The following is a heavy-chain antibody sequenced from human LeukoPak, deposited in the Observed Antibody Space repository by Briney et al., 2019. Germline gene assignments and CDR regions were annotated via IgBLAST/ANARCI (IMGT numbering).Heavy chain of an antibody. V-gene: IGHV1-18*01. CDR3: ARDQWELLLFDY. Sequence: ASVKVSCKASGGTFSSYAISWVRQAPGQGLEWMGWISAYNGNTNYAQKLQGRVTMTTDTSTSTAYMELRSLRSDDTAVYYCARDQWELLLFDYWGQGTLVTVSS. CDR1: GGTFSSYA. CDR2: ISAYNGNT. J-gene: IGHJ4*02. D-gene: IGHD1-26*01.